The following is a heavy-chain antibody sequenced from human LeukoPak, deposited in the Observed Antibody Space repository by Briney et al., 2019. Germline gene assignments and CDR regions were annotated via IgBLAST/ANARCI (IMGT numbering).Heavy chain of an antibody. D-gene: IGHD6-13*01. CDR2: ISSSSSYI. CDR1: GFTFSSYS. J-gene: IGHJ2*01. CDR3: AREGSVQQQLVHWYFDL. Sequence: GGSLRLSCAASGFTFSSYSMNWVRQAPGKGLEWVSSISSSSSYIYYADSVKGRFTISRDNAKNSLYLQMNSLRAEDTAVYYCAREGSVQQQLVHWYFDLWGRGTLVTVSS. V-gene: IGHV3-21*03.